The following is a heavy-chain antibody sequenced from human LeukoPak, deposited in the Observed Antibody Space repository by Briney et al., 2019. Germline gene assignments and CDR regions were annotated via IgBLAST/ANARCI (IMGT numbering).Heavy chain of an antibody. V-gene: IGHV4-34*01. CDR2: IDESGRT. CDR3: ARPHYCSSTTCSGPLDF. Sequence: SETLSLTCAVYGGSLTSYFRSWVRPTPGRGLEWIGEIDESGRTVYSPSFRSRVTISVDTSKNQFSLQMRFVTAADTAVYYCARPHYCSSTTCSGPLDFWGQGTQVTVSS. CDR1: GGSLTSYF. J-gene: IGHJ4*02. D-gene: IGHD5/OR15-5a*01.